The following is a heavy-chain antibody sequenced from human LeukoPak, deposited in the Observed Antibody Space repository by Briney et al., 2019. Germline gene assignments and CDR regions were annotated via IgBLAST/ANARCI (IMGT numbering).Heavy chain of an antibody. V-gene: IGHV4-4*07. CDR3: ATELDTGYSSSWYIDY. Sequence: SETLSLTCTVSGGSISSYYWSWIRQPAGKGLEWIGRIYTSGSTNYNPSLKSRDTMSVDTSKNQFSLKLSSVTAADTAVYYCATELDTGYSSSWYIDYWGQGTLVTVSS. J-gene: IGHJ4*02. CDR2: IYTSGST. CDR1: GGSISSYY. D-gene: IGHD6-13*01.